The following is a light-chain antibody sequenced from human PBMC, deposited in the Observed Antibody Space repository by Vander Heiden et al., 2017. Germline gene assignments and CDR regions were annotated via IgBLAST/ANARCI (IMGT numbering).Light chain of an antibody. J-gene: IGKJ3*01. V-gene: IGKV1-39*01. CDR3: QQSYSTPILT. Sequence: DIQMTQSPPSLSASVGDRVTITCRASQSIRSYLNSYQQKPGHARKLLIYAASSLQGGLPSSFSGSGSETDFTLTISSLQLEDFATSYCQQSYSTPILTLRPGTKVDIK. CDR2: AAS. CDR1: QSIRSY.